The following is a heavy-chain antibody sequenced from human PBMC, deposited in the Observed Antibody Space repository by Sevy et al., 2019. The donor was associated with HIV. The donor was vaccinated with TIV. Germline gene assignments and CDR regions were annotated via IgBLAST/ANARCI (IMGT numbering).Heavy chain of an antibody. D-gene: IGHD3-3*01. Sequence: GGSLRLSYAVSGFTFSRFGMHWVRQAPGKGLEWVAVISYDGNDKHYAESVKGRFTISRDNSKNTLHLEMNSLRAEDTAVYYCARDQQITIVGEITDYYFYYGMDVWGQGTTVTVSS. J-gene: IGHJ6*02. CDR2: ISYDGNDK. CDR3: ARDQQITIVGEITDYYFYYGMDV. CDR1: GFTFSRFG. V-gene: IGHV3-30*04.